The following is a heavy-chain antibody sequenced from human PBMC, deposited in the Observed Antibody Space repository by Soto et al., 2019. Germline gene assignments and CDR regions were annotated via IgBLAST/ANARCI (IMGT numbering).Heavy chain of an antibody. CDR1: GFTITTYW. V-gene: IGHV3-33*08. Sequence: PGGSLRLSCAVSGFTITTYWMIWVRQAPGKGLEWVAVIWYDGSNKYYADSVKGRFTISRDNSKNTLYLQMNSLRAEDTAVYYCARDVEQWLADYFDGMDVWGQGTTVTVSS. D-gene: IGHD6-19*01. CDR2: IWYDGSNK. CDR3: ARDVEQWLADYFDGMDV. J-gene: IGHJ6*02.